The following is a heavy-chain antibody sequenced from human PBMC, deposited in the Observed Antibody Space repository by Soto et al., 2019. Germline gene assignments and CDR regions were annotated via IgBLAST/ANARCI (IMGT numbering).Heavy chain of an antibody. CDR2: VSADGVSS. CDR3: AKTRQAPVGTHFFDL. V-gene: IGHV3-23*01. CDR1: GFTFSSFA. J-gene: IGHJ4*02. Sequence: GGSLRLSCEGSGFTFSSFAMGWVRQAPGKGLEWLSSVSADGVSSFSADSVRGRFRVSRDNSKNTLFLQTRFLRVEDTAVYYCAKTRQAPVGTHFFDLWGQGTQVTVSS.